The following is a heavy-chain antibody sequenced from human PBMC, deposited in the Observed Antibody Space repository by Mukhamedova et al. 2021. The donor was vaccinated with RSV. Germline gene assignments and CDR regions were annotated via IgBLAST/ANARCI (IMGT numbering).Heavy chain of an antibody. D-gene: IGHD5-12*01. J-gene: IGHJ4*02. CDR2: T. CDR3: AKIYRGNDWGYFES. Sequence: TEYAASLKGRFTISRDDSKNTTHLEMDSLRIEDTAKYYCAKIYRGNDWGYFESWGQGTLVIVSS. V-gene: IGHV3-73*01.